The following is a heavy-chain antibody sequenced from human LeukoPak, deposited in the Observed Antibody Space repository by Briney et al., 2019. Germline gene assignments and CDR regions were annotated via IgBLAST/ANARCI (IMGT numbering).Heavy chain of an antibody. CDR3: ARGPMYYDILTG. CDR1: GYTFTGYY. J-gene: IGHJ4*02. Sequence: ASVKVSCKASGYTFTGYYMHWVRQAPGQGPEWMGWINPNSGGTNYAQKFQGRVTMTRDTSISTAYMELSRLRSDDTAVYYCARGPMYYDILTGWGQGTLVTVSS. CDR2: INPNSGGT. D-gene: IGHD3-9*01. V-gene: IGHV1-2*02.